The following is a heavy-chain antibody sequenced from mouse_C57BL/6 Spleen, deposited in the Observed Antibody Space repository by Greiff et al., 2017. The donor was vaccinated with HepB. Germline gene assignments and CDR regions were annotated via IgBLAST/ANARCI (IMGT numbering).Heavy chain of an antibody. CDR2: IDPEDGET. Sequence: EVKLVESGAELVKPGASVKLSCTASGFNIKDYYMHWVKQRTEQGLEWIGRIDPEDGETKYAPKFQGKATITADTSSNTAYLQLSSLTSEDTAVYYCARSPLLLYYFDYWGQGTTLTVSS. D-gene: IGHD1-2*01. J-gene: IGHJ2*01. CDR3: ARSPLLLYYFDY. V-gene: IGHV14-2*01. CDR1: GFNIKDYY.